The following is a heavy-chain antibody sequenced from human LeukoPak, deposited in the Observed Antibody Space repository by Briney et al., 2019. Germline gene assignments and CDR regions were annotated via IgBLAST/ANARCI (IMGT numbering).Heavy chain of an antibody. J-gene: IGHJ4*02. CDR1: GYTFTSYY. CDR2: INPSGGST. V-gene: IGHV1-46*01. CDR3: ARDRPILNYGSGSYSTDY. Sequence: ASVEVSCKASGYTFTSYYMHWVRQAPGQGLEWMGIINPSGGSTSYAQKFQGRVTMTRDTSTSTVYMELSSLRSEDTAVYYCARDRPILNYGSGSYSTDYWGQGTLVTVSS. D-gene: IGHD3-10*01.